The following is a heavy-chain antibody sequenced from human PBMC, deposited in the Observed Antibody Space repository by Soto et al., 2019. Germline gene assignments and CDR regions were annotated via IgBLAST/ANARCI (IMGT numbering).Heavy chain of an antibody. D-gene: IGHD5-18*01. V-gene: IGHV1-69*12. J-gene: IGHJ5*01. Sequence: QVQLVQSGAEVKKPGSSVKVSCKASGGTFRSYAVNWVRQAPGQGLECLGGIIPIFGTPTYAQKFHGRVSITADESSSTVYMELIRLTSEDTAVYYCTYSANHRYFSDSWGQGALVTVSS. CDR3: TYSANHRYFSDS. CDR2: IIPIFGTP. CDR1: GGTFRSYA.